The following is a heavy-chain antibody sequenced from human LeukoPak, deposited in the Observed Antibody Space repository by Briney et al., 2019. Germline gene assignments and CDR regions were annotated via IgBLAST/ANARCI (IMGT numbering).Heavy chain of an antibody. D-gene: IGHD3-16*02. Sequence: SETLSLTCTVSGGSISSYYWSWIRQPPGKGLEWIGYIYYSGSTNYNPSLKSRVTISVDTSKNQFSLKLSSVTAADTAVYYCARAPYRDDAFDIWGQGTMVTISS. CDR1: GGSISSYY. CDR2: IYYSGST. J-gene: IGHJ3*02. V-gene: IGHV4-59*01. CDR3: ARAPYRDDAFDI.